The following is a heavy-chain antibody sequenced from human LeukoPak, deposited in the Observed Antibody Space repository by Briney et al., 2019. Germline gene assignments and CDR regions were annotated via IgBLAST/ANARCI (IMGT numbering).Heavy chain of an antibody. Sequence: GASVKVSCKASGGTFSSYAISWVRQAPAPGLEWMGRIIPVFGTANYAQKFQGRVTITADKSTSTAYMELSSLRPEDTAVYYCASKQADSGSCSGGSCYSIGYYYYYMDVWGKGTTVTVSS. CDR1: GGTFSSYA. D-gene: IGHD2-15*01. J-gene: IGHJ6*03. CDR3: ASKQADSGSCSGGSCYSIGYYYYYMDV. V-gene: IGHV1-69*06. CDR2: IIPVFGTA.